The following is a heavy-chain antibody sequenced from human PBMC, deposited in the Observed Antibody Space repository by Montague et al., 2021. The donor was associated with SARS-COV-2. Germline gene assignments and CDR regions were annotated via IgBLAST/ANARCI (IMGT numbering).Heavy chain of an antibody. Sequence: SETLSLTCSVSGGSISSSSYYWGWIRQSPGKGLEWIGSIYYSGSTYYNPSLKSRVTISVDTSKKQFSLKVTPVTAANTAVYYCARQAQLFHRVADYYDMDDWGQGTTVTVSS. D-gene: IGHD1-1*01. CDR1: GGSISSSSYY. V-gene: IGHV4-39*01. CDR2: IYYSGST. J-gene: IGHJ6*02. CDR3: ARQAQLFHRVADYYDMDD.